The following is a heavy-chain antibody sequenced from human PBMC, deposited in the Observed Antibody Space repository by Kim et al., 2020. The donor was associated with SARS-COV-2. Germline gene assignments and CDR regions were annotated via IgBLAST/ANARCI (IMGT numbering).Heavy chain of an antibody. V-gene: IGHV4-34*01. CDR1: GGSFSGFY. CDR2: INHGGNT. Sequence: SETLYLTCAVYGGSFSGFYWSWTRQPPGKGLEWIGEINHGGNTNYNPSLKSRVTISRDTSKNQFSLRLSSVTAADTAVYYCARERIVSIPFYSSNYMDV. D-gene: IGHD6-6*01. CDR3: ARERIVSIPFYSSNYMDV. J-gene: IGHJ6*03.